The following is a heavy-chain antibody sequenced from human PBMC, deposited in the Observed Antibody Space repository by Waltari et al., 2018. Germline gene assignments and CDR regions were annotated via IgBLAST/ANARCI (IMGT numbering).Heavy chain of an antibody. J-gene: IGHJ4*02. V-gene: IGHV1-69*09. CDR2: IIPIRGIA. CDR1: GGTFSSYA. D-gene: IGHD6-6*01. Sequence: QVQLVQSGAEVKKPGSSVKVSCKASGGTFSSYAISWVRQAPGQGREWMGRIIPIRGIANYAKKCQGMVTITADKSTSTAYMELSSLRSEDTAVYYCARGIGSSGVGYWGQGTLVTVSS. CDR3: ARGIGSSGVGY.